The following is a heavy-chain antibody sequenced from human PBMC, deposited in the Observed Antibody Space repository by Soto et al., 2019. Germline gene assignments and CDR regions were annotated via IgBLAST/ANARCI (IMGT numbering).Heavy chain of an antibody. CDR1: GGTLRNYG. CDR3: SRGDATKIVVTTYYGMDV. CDR2: IIPVFGTA. D-gene: IGHD4-17*01. Sequence: QVQLVQSGAEVKKPGSSVRVSCKASGGTLRNYGISWVRQAPGQGLEWMGGIIPVFGTANYAQKFQGRVTITADESTRTVYMDVPSLRSEDTAVYYCSRGDATKIVVTTYYGMDVWGQGTTVTVSS. V-gene: IGHV1-69*12. J-gene: IGHJ6*02.